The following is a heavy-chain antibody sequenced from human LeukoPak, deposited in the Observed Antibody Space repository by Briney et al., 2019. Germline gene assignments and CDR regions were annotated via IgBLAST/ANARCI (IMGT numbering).Heavy chain of an antibody. J-gene: IGHJ4*02. Sequence: AGSLRLSCAASGFTFSSYWMHWVRQAPGKGLVWVSRINRDGSSTSYVDSVKDRLTISRDNAKNTLYLQMNSLRAEDTAVYYCASSRGWDDYGNDDCGERTLVTVSA. D-gene: IGHD4-11*01. CDR3: ASSRGWDDYGNDD. V-gene: IGHV3-74*01. CDR1: GFTFSSYW. CDR2: INRDGSST.